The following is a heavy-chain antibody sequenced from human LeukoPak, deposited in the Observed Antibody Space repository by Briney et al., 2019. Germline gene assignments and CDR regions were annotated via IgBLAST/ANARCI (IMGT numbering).Heavy chain of an antibody. CDR2: ISSGSGTI. Sequence: GESLRPSCAASGFTFSSYSMNWVRQAPGKGLEWVSCISSGSGTIYYADSVKGRFTISRDNAKNSLYLQMNSLRPEDTAVYYCASRFDYWGQGALVIVTS. V-gene: IGHV3-48*01. CDR3: ASRFDY. CDR1: GFTFSSYS. J-gene: IGHJ4*02.